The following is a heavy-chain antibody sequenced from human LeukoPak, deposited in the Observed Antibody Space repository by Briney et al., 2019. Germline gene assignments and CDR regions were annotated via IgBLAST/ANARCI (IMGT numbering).Heavy chain of an antibody. CDR3: ARLRGWAFDI. V-gene: IGHV3-53*04. Sequence: GSLRLSCAASEFTFSNYAMNWVRQAPGKGLEWVSIIYSDDGTYYADSVKGRFTISRHISKNTLYLQMNSLRTEDAAVYYCARLRGWAFDIWGQGTMVTVSS. J-gene: IGHJ3*02. CDR2: IYSDDGT. CDR1: EFTFSNYA. D-gene: IGHD6-19*01.